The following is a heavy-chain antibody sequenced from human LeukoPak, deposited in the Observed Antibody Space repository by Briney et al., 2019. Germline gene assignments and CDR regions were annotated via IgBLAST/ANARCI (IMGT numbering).Heavy chain of an antibody. Sequence: ASVKVSCKASGYTFTSYGISWVRQAPGQGLEWMGWISAYNGNTNYAQKLQGRVTMTTDTSTSTAYMELRSPRSDDTAVYYCASGVLLGYCSSTSCYDAFDIWGQGTMVTVSS. D-gene: IGHD2-2*01. J-gene: IGHJ3*02. CDR1: GYTFTSYG. CDR2: ISAYNGNT. V-gene: IGHV1-18*01. CDR3: ASGVLLGYCSSTSCYDAFDI.